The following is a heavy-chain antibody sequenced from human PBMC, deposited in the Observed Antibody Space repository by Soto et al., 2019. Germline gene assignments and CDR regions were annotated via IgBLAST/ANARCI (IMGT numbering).Heavy chain of an antibody. Sequence: ASVKVSCKASGYTFTSYGISWVRQAPGQGLEWMGWISAYNGNTNYAQKLQGRVTMTTDTSTSTAYMELRSLRSDDTAVYYCAGGQNIVVVTDSAEYFQHWGQGTLVTVSS. CDR1: GYTFTSYG. CDR2: ISAYNGNT. CDR3: AGGQNIVVVTDSAEYFQH. D-gene: IGHD3-22*01. J-gene: IGHJ1*01. V-gene: IGHV1-18*01.